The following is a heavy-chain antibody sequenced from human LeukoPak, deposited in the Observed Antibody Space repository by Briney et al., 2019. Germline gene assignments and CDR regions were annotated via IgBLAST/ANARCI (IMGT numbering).Heavy chain of an antibody. CDR3: TRTVAGTPSWFDP. D-gene: IGHD6-19*01. CDR1: GFTFGDYA. Sequence: GGSLRLSCTASGFTFGDYAMSWFSQAPGKGLEWVGFIRSKAYGGTTEYAASAKGRFTISRDDSKSIAYLQMNSLKTEDTAVYYCTRTVAGTPSWFDPWGQGTLVTVSS. CDR2: IRSKAYGGTT. J-gene: IGHJ5*02. V-gene: IGHV3-49*03.